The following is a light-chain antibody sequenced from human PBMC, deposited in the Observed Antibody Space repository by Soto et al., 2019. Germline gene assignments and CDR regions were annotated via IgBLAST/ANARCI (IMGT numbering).Light chain of an antibody. J-gene: IGKJ5*01. CDR3: QPILSYTIN. Sequence: DIQFTQSPSFLSASVGDKVTITCRASQGISSYLAWYQQKPGKAPKLLIYAASTLQSGVPLRFSGSGSGTSLTLIISSLQHEDFATYYWQPILSYTINFGHGTRXEIK. V-gene: IGKV1-9*01. CDR2: AAS. CDR1: QGISSY.